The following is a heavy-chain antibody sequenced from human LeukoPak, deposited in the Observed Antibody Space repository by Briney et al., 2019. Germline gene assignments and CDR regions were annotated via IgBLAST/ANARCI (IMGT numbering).Heavy chain of an antibody. V-gene: IGHV3-7*01. D-gene: IGHD6-19*01. CDR1: GFTLSNFW. J-gene: IGHJ4*02. CDR2: INQDGSEK. Sequence: GGSLRLSCAASGFTLSNFWMSWVRQAPGKGLEWVANINQDGSEKYYVDSMKGRFTISRDNAKNSLYLQMNSLRAEDTAVYYCVRGDFIAVAGPWGQGTLVTVSS. CDR3: VRGDFIAVAGP.